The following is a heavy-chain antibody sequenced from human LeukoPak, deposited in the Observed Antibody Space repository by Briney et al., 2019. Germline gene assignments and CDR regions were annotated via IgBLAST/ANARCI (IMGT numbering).Heavy chain of an antibody. CDR2: INHSGST. Sequence: SSETLSLTCAVYGGSFSGYYWSWIRQPPGKGLEWIGEINHSGSTNYNPSLKSRVTISVDTSKNQFSLKLSSVTAADTAVYYCAVIRYFDSYWGQGTLVTVSS. J-gene: IGHJ4*02. D-gene: IGHD3-9*01. CDR3: AVIRYFDSY. V-gene: IGHV4-34*01. CDR1: GGSFSGYY.